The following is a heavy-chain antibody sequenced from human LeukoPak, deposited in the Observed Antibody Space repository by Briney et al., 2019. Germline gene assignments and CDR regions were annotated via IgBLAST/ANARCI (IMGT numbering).Heavy chain of an antibody. J-gene: IGHJ4*02. Sequence: PGGSLRLSCAASGFNFSDYYMSWIRQAPGKGLEWISYISTNSIYTNYADSVKGRFTISRDNAKNSLYLQMNGLRVEDTAVYYCARDFSGYQHQDYWGQGTLVTVSS. CDR3: ARDFSGYQHQDY. D-gene: IGHD3-9*01. CDR2: ISTNSIYT. CDR1: GFNFSDYY. V-gene: IGHV3-11*06.